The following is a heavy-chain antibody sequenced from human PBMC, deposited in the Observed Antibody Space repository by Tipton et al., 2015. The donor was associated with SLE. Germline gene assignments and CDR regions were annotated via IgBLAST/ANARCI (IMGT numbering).Heavy chain of an antibody. V-gene: IGHV4-4*07. J-gene: IGHJ4*02. CDR1: GGSFSSYY. D-gene: IGHD7-27*01. Sequence: PGLVKPSETLSLTCTVFGGSFSSYYWSWIRQPAGKGLEWIGQIHSSGSTSYNPSLKSRVSISVDMSKNQVSLKLSSVTAADTAVYHCARGTNWGSYFDYWGQGTLVTVSS. CDR3: ARGTNWGSYFDY. CDR2: IHSSGST.